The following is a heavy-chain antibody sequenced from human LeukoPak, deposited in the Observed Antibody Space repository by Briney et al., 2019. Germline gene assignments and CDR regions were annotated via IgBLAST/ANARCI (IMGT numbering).Heavy chain of an antibody. Sequence: SVKVSCKASGGTFSSYAISRVRQAPGQGLGWMGGIIPIFGTANYAQKFQGRVTITTDESTSTAYMELSSLRSEDTAVYYCARDLGLERPPYYYYYYMDVWGKGTTVTVSS. V-gene: IGHV1-69*05. CDR3: ARDLGLERPPYYYYYYMDV. J-gene: IGHJ6*03. CDR2: IIPIFGTA. D-gene: IGHD1-1*01. CDR1: GGTFSSYA.